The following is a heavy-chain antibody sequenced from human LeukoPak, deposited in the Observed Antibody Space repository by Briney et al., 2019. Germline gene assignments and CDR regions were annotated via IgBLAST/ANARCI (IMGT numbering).Heavy chain of an antibody. Sequence: SETLSLTCAVYGGSFSGYYWSWIRQPPGKGLEWIGEINHSGSTNYNPSLKSRVTISVDTSKNQFSLKLSSVTAADTAVYYCARPYYYDSSGYSGWDQGTLVTVSS. V-gene: IGHV4-34*01. CDR1: GGSFSGYY. J-gene: IGHJ4*02. CDR2: INHSGST. D-gene: IGHD3-22*01. CDR3: ARPYYYDSSGYSG.